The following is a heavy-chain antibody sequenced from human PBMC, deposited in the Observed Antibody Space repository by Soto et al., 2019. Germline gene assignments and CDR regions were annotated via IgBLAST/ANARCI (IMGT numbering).Heavy chain of an antibody. Sequence: QVQLQQWGAGLLKPSETLSLTCDVYGGSFSRYYWNWIRQPPGKVLEWLGEINHSGSTNYNPSLESRVTLSLDTSKTQFSLKLTSVTAADTAVYYCARGEGRLVGTWFDPWGQGTLVTVSS. V-gene: IGHV4-34*01. J-gene: IGHJ5*02. CDR3: ARGEGRLVGTWFDP. CDR1: GGSFSRYY. D-gene: IGHD5-12*01. CDR2: INHSGST.